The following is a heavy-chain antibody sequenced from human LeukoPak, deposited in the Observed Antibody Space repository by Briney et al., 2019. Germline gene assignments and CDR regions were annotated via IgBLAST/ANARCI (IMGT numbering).Heavy chain of an antibody. Sequence: GGSLRLSCAASGFTFSNAWMSWVRQAPGKGLEWVSIIYSGGSTFYADSVKGRFTISRDNSKNTLYLQMNSLRAEDTAVYYCARGGSYLSAFDIWGQGTMVTVSS. CDR1: GFTFSNAW. CDR2: IYSGGST. V-gene: IGHV3-53*01. D-gene: IGHD1-26*01. J-gene: IGHJ3*02. CDR3: ARGGSYLSAFDI.